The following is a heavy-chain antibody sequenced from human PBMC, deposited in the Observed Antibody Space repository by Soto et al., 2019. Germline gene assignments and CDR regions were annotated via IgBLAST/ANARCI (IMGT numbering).Heavy chain of an antibody. CDR1: GGSISRYC. CDR2: IYYSGST. J-gene: IGHJ3*02. V-gene: IGHV4-59*12. CDR3: ARGRLGYCSGGSCYSRDFAFDI. Sequence: PSETLCLTCTVSGGSISRYCCSWIRQPPGKGLEWIGYIYYSGSTNYNPSLKSRVTISVDTSKNQFSLKLSSVTAADTAVYYCARGRLGYCSGGSCYSRDFAFDIWGQGTMVTVSS. D-gene: IGHD2-15*01.